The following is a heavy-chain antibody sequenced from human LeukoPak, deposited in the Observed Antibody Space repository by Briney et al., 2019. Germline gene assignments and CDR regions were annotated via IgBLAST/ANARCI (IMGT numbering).Heavy chain of an antibody. Sequence: PGGSLRLSCAASGFTFSSYAMHWVRQAPGKGLEWVAVISYDGSNKYYADSVKGRFTISRDNSRNTLYLQMNSLRAEDTAVYYCAIALTIFGGAIDYWGQGTLVTVSS. V-gene: IGHV3-30-3*01. CDR1: GFTFSSYA. CDR3: AIALTIFGGAIDY. D-gene: IGHD3-3*01. CDR2: ISYDGSNK. J-gene: IGHJ4*02.